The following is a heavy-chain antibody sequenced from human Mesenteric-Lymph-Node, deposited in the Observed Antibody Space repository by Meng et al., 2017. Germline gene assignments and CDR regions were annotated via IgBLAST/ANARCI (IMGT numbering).Heavy chain of an antibody. Sequence: ASVKVSCKASGYTFTGYYMHWVRQAPGQGLEWMGIINPSGGSTSYAQKFQGRVTMTRDTSTSTVYMELSSLRSEDTAVYYCARDQSEDSSGYYYYNYWGQGTLVTVSS. CDR1: GYTFTGYY. CDR3: ARDQSEDSSGYYYYNY. J-gene: IGHJ4*02. D-gene: IGHD3-22*01. V-gene: IGHV1-46*01. CDR2: INPSGGST.